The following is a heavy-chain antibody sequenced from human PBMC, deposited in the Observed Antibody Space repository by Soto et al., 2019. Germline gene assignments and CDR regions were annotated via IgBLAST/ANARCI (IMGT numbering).Heavy chain of an antibody. Sequence: TLSLTCTVSGGSISIGGYYWSWIRQHPGKGLEWIGYIYYSGSTYYNPSLKSRVTISVDTSKNQFSLKLSSVTAADTAVYYCARDSPKDSGYSSSWYLNGFDPWGQGTLVTVSS. CDR3: ARDSPKDSGYSSSWYLNGFDP. J-gene: IGHJ5*02. V-gene: IGHV4-31*03. D-gene: IGHD6-13*01. CDR2: IYYSGST. CDR1: GGSISIGGYY.